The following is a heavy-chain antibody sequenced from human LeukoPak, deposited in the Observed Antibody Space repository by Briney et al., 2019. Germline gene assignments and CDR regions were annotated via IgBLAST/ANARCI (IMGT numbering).Heavy chain of an antibody. V-gene: IGHV1-2*02. CDR2: INPNSGGT. D-gene: IGHD6-13*01. CDR3: ARVAVQYSSSWYPFDY. CDR1: GYTFTGYY. J-gene: IGHJ4*02. Sequence: GASVKVSCKASGYTFTGYYMNWVRQAPGQGLEWMGWINPNSGGTNYAQKFQGRVTMTRDTSISTAYMELSRLRSDDTAVYYCARVAVQYSSSWYPFDYWGQGTLVTVSS.